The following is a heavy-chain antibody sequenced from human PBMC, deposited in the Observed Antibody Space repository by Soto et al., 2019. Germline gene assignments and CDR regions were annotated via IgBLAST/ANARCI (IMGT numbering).Heavy chain of an antibody. J-gene: IGHJ6*03. CDR3: ARDSGAYDFCDYDPIYYDYMDV. D-gene: IGHD4-17*01. Sequence: GGSLRLSCAASGFTFSSYWMSWVRQAPGKGLEWVANIKQDGSEKYYVDSVKGRFTISRDNAKNSLYLQMNSLRAEDTAVYYCARDSGAYDFCDYDPIYYDYMDVWAKGTTDTVS. CDR1: GFTFSSYW. CDR2: IKQDGSEK. V-gene: IGHV3-7*01.